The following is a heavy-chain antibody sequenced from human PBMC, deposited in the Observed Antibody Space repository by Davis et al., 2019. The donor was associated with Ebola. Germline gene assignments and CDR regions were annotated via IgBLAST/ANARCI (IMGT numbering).Heavy chain of an antibody. D-gene: IGHD2-21*01. J-gene: IGHJ4*02. CDR2: INGYGSTT. CDR3: ARDIKYCVTNSCLSHLY. V-gene: IGHV3-74*03. Sequence: GESLKISCVASGFTFSNYWMHWVRQAPGKGLVWVSRINGYGSTTMYADSVKGRFTISRDNAENTSYLQMNSLGAGDTAMYYCARDIKYCVTNSCLSHLYWGQGILVTVSS. CDR1: GFTFSNYW.